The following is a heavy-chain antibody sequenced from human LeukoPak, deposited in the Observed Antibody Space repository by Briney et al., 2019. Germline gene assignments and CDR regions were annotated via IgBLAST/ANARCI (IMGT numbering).Heavy chain of an antibody. J-gene: IGHJ6*02. D-gene: IGHD2-15*01. V-gene: IGHV4-34*01. Sequence: PSETLSLTCAVYGGSFSGYYWSWIRQPPGKGLEWIGEINHSGSTNYNPSLKSRVTISVDTSKNQFSLKLSSVTAADTAVYYCARHRLGYCSGGSCYSRGYYYYGMDVWGQGTTVTVSS. CDR3: ARHRLGYCSGGSCYSRGYYYYGMDV. CDR1: GGSFSGYY. CDR2: INHSGST.